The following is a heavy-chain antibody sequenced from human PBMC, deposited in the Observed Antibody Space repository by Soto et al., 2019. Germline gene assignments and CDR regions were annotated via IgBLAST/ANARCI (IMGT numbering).Heavy chain of an antibody. V-gene: IGHV3-30-3*01. J-gene: IGHJ5*02. CDR2: ISYDGSNK. CDR1: GFTFSSYA. D-gene: IGHD3-10*02. Sequence: GGSLRLSCAASGFTFSSYAIHWVRQAPGKGLEWVAVISYDGSNKYYADSVKGRFTISRDNSKNTLYLQMNSLRTEDTAVYYCARDVGLGSGSYYWFDPWGQGTLVTVSS. CDR3: ARDVGLGSGSYYWFDP.